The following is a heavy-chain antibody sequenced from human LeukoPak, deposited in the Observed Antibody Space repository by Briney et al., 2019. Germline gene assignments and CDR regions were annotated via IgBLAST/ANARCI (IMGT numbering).Heavy chain of an antibody. CDR1: GFTFSSYA. V-gene: IGHV3-23*01. Sequence: GGSLRLSCAASGFTFSSYAMSWVRQAPGKGLEWVSSISASGAASYHADSAKGRFTISRDNSKNTLYLQMSSLRAEDTAVYYCAKDYQENGAYVGYLEHWGQGTLVTVSS. CDR2: ISASGAAS. D-gene: IGHD2-8*01. J-gene: IGHJ4*02. CDR3: AKDYQENGAYVGYLEH.